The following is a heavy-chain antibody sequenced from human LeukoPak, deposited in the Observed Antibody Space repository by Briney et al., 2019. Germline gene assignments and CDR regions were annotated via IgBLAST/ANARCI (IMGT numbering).Heavy chain of an antibody. J-gene: IGHJ6*03. Sequence: SQTLSLTCAISGYSVSSDTAAWNWIRQSPSRGLEWLGRTYYKSQRYNDYAVSVKSRVTINPDTSKNHFSLQLTSVTPEDTAVYYCARGASLEGYYYMDVWGKGTTVIVSS. CDR1: GYSVSSDTAA. CDR2: TYYKSQRYN. CDR3: ARGASLEGYYYMDV. V-gene: IGHV6-1*01.